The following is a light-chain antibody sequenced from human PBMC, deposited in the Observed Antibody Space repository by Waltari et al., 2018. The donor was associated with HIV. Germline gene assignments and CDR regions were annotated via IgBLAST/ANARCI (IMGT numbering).Light chain of an antibody. V-gene: IGLV1-47*01. Sequence: QSVLTQPPSASETPGQRVTIPCSGSSSKIGSNYVYWYQHLPGTAPKLLIYRNKRRPSGVRVRFSGSKAGASAFPAIIGLRSEDAADYYCAAWGDSLTSFVFGTGTKVTVL. CDR1: SSKIGSNY. J-gene: IGLJ1*01. CDR3: AAWGDSLTSFV. CDR2: RNK.